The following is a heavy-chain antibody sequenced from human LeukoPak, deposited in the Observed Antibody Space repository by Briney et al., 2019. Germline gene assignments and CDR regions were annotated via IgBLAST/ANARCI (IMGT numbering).Heavy chain of an antibody. CDR1: GGTFSSYA. V-gene: IGHV1-69*04. J-gene: IGHJ5*02. CDR3: ARGPLTCSGGSCFWFDP. D-gene: IGHD2-15*01. Sequence: ASVKVSCKASGGTFSSYAISWVRQAPGQGLEWMGRIIPILGIANYAQKFQGRVTITADKSTSTAYMELSSLRSEDTAVYYCARGPLTCSGGSCFWFDPWGQGTLVTVSS. CDR2: IIPILGIA.